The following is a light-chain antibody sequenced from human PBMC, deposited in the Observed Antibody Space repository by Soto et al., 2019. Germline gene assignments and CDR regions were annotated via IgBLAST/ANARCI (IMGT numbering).Light chain of an antibody. CDR3: PQYGSSPYT. Sequence: EIVLTQSPGTLSLSPGERATLSCRASQSVSSSYLAWYQQKPGQAPRLLIYGASSRATGIPDRFSGSGSGTDFTRTISRLEPEDFAVYYCPQYGSSPYTFGQGTKLEIK. CDR2: GAS. V-gene: IGKV3-20*01. J-gene: IGKJ2*01. CDR1: QSVSSSY.